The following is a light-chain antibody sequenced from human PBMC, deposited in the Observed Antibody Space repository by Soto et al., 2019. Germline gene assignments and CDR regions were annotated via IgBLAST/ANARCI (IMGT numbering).Light chain of an antibody. CDR3: QQYGSSPRIT. CDR1: QSVSSSY. CDR2: GAS. Sequence: IVVTQSPGTLSLSPGERATLSCRASQSVSSSYLAWYQQKPGQAPRLLIYGASSRATGIPDRFSGSGSGTDFTLTISRLEPEDFAVYYCQQYGSSPRITFGQGRRLEI. V-gene: IGKV3-20*01. J-gene: IGKJ5*01.